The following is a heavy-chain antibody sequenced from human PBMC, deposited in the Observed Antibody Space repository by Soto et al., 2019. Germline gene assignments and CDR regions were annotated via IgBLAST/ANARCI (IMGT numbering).Heavy chain of an antibody. Sequence: QVQLVQSGAEVKKPGSSVKVSCKASGGTFSTYAISWVRQAPGQGLEWMGGIIPIFNRPNYAQKFQARLTIAADESSSTAYMELSSLRPEDTAVYYCARQLNWNYYYYGMDVWGQGTTVTVSS. CDR2: IIPIFNRP. CDR3: ARQLNWNYYYYGMDV. CDR1: GGTFSTYA. D-gene: IGHD1-1*01. J-gene: IGHJ6*02. V-gene: IGHV1-69*12.